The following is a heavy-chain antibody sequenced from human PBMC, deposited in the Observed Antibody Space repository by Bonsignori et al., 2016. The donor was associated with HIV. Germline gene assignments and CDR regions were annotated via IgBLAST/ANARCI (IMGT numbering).Heavy chain of an antibody. J-gene: IGHJ4*02. CDR3: AKGLVFDY. V-gene: IGHV3-23*01. CDR2: ISGSGGST. Sequence: VRQAPGKGLEWVSAISGSGGSTYYADSVKGRFTISRDNSKNTLYLQMNSLRAEDTAVYYCAKGLVFDYWGQGTLVTVSS. D-gene: IGHD5-12*01.